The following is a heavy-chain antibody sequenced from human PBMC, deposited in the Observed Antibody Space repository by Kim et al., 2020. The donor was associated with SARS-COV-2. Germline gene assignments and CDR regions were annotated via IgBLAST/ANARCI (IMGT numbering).Heavy chain of an antibody. V-gene: IGHV4-34*01. J-gene: IGHJ5*02. CDR2: INHSGST. Sequence: SETLSLTCVVYGGSFSGYYWTWIRQPPGKGLEWIGEINHSGSTNYNPSLKSRVTISVDTSKNQFSLKLSSVTAADTAGYYCARSKNYDILTGYYVGWFDP. CDR1: GGSFSGYY. D-gene: IGHD3-9*01. CDR3: ARSKNYDILTGYYVGWFDP.